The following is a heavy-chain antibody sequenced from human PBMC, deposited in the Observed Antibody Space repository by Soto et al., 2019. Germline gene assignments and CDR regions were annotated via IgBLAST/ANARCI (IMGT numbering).Heavy chain of an antibody. CDR1: GFTFSSYS. CDR2: ISSSSSYI. V-gene: IGHV3-21*01. J-gene: IGHJ4*02. D-gene: IGHD2-2*02. Sequence: GGSLRLSCAASGFTFSSYSMNWVRQAPGKGLEWVSSISSSSSYIYYADSVKGRITISRDNAKYSLYLQMNSLRAEDTAVYYCARRKKDIVVVKAAIIDYWGQGTLVTVSS. CDR3: ARRKKDIVVVKAAIIDY.